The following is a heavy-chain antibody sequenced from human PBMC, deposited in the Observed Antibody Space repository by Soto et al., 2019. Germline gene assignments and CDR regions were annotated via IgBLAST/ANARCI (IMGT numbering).Heavy chain of an antibody. D-gene: IGHD3-9*01. CDR1: GFNFAGYA. Sequence: GGSLRLSCAASGFNFAGYALTWVRLAPGKGLEWVASLSGGGGSTYYTDSVKGRFSISRDKSNRVVCLHMRCLTAGDTAVYYCAKTETFNGYYNAFDYWGQGTRVTVYS. V-gene: IGHV3-23*01. CDR3: AKTETFNGYYNAFDY. CDR2: LSGGGGST. J-gene: IGHJ4*02.